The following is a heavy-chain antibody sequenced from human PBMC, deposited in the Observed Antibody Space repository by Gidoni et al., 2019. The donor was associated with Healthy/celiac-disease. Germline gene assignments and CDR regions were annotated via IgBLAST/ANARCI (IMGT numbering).Heavy chain of an antibody. CDR3: ARGGVVVVPAAIYGMDV. Sequence: QVQLQQWGAGLLKPSETLSLTCAVYGGSFSGYYWSWIRQPPGKGLEWIGEIKHSGSTNYNPSLKSRVTISVDTSKNQFSLKLSSVTAADTAVYYCARGGVVVVPAAIYGMDVWGQGTTVTVSS. CDR2: IKHSGST. V-gene: IGHV4-34*01. D-gene: IGHD2-2*01. J-gene: IGHJ6*02. CDR1: GGSFSGYY.